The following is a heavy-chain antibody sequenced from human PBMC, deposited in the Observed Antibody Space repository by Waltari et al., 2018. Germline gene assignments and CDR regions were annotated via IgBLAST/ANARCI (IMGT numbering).Heavy chain of an antibody. CDR2: INPSGGST. CDR3: AREGGRIAARRWGVVY. J-gene: IGHJ4*02. Sequence: QVQLVQSGAEVKKPGASVKVSCKASGYTFTSYYLHWVRQPPGQGLEWMGIINPSGGSTSYAQKFQGRVTMTRDTSTSTVYMELSSLRSEDTAVYYCAREGGRIAARRWGVVYWGQGTLVTVSS. V-gene: IGHV1-46*01. CDR1: GYTFTSYY. D-gene: IGHD6-6*01.